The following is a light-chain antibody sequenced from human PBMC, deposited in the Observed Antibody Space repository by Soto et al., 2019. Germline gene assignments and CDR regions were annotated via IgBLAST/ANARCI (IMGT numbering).Light chain of an antibody. V-gene: IGKV3-15*01. CDR3: QQYHDWPPIT. CDR1: QTLMAD. CDR2: GAS. J-gene: IGKJ3*01. Sequence: EIVMTQSPATLFVSPGEGAPPPCRASQTLMADLAWYQQKPGQAPRLLIYGASTRATDIPARFSGGGSGTEFTLTISSLQSEDSAIYYCQQYHDWPPITFGPGTKVNI.